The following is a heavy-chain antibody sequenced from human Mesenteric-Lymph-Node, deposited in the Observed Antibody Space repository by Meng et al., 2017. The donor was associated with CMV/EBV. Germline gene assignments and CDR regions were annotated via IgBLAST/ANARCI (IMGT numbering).Heavy chain of an antibody. CDR3: AREFRGSGFDY. CDR2: IYYSGST. J-gene: IGHJ4*02. V-gene: IGHV4-61*01. D-gene: IGHD6-19*01. CDR1: GGSISSSSYY. Sequence: SETLSLTCTVSGGSISSSSYYWGWIRQPPGKGLEWIGYIYYSGSTNYNPSLKSRVTISVDTSKNQFSLKLSSVTAADTAVYYCAREFRGSGFDYWGQGTLVTVSS.